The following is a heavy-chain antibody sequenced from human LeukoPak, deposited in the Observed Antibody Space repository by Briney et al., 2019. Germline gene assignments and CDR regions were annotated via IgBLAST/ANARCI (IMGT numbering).Heavy chain of an antibody. D-gene: IGHD4-17*01. V-gene: IGHV4-59*08. CDR2: IYYSGST. CDR3: ARGLEHYGDYVFDP. Sequence: SETLSLTCTVSGGSISSYYWSWIRQPPGKGLEWIGYIYYSGSTYYNPSLKSRVTISVDTSKNQFSLKLSSVTAADTAVYYCARGLEHYGDYVFDPWGQGTLVTVSS. CDR1: GGSISSYY. J-gene: IGHJ5*01.